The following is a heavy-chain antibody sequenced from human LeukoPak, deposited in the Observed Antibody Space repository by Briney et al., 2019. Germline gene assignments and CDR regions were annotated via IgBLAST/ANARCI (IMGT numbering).Heavy chain of an antibody. V-gene: IGHV3-11*06. CDR3: ARDRAGSRDAFDI. Sequence: GGSLRLSCAASGFTLSDYYMSWIRQAPGKGLEWVSYISSSSSYTNYADSVKGRFTISRDNAKNSLYLQMTSQRAEDTAVYYCARDRAGSRDAFDIWGQGTMVTVSS. CDR1: GFTLSDYY. CDR2: ISSSSSYT. J-gene: IGHJ3*02. D-gene: IGHD6-19*01.